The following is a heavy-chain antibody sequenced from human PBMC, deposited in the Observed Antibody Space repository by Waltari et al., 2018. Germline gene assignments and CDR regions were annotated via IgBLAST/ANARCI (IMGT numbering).Heavy chain of an antibody. Sequence: QVQLVQSGAEVKKPGASVKVSCKASGYTFTGYYMHWVRQAPGQGLEWMGRINPNSGGTNYAQKFQGRVTMTRDTSISTAYMELSRLRSDDTAVYYCARVDCSSTSCSNDYFDYWGQGTLVTVSS. V-gene: IGHV1-2*06. CDR1: GYTFTGYY. CDR3: ARVDCSSTSCSNDYFDY. D-gene: IGHD2-2*01. CDR2: INPNSGGT. J-gene: IGHJ4*02.